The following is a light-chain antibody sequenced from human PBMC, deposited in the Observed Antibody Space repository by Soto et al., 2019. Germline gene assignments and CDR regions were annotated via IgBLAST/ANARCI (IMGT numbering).Light chain of an antibody. V-gene: IGKV3-20*01. CDR2: DAS. Sequence: EFVFAQSPCTVSLSPRERATLSCRASQTVRNNYLAWYQQKPGQAPRLLIYDASSRATGIPDRFSGGGSGTDFTLTISRLEPEDFAVYYCQQFGSYPLTFGGGTKVDI. CDR3: QQFGSYPLT. CDR1: QTVRNNY. J-gene: IGKJ4*01.